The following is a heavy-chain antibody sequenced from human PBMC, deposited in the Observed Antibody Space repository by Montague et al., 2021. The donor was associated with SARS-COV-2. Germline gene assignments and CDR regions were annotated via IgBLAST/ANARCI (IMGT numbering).Heavy chain of an antibody. J-gene: IGHJ1*01. CDR2: IWSDGSNR. CDR1: GFTFSTYG. D-gene: IGHD6-13*01. Sequence: SLRLSCAASGFTFSTYGMHWVRQAPGKGLEWVAVIWSDGSNRYYADSVEGRFTISRDNSKNTLYLQMNSLRVEDTAVYYCARDPGGGSWHSFLHWGQGTLVTVS. CDR3: ARDPGGGSWHSFLH. V-gene: IGHV3-33*01.